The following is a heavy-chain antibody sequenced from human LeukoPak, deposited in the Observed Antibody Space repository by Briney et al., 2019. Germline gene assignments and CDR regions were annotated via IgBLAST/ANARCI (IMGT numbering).Heavy chain of an antibody. V-gene: IGHV3-30*02. D-gene: IGHD3-22*01. CDR2: IRYDGSNK. CDR1: GFTFSSYG. J-gene: IGHJ4*02. Sequence: GGSLRLSCAPSGFTFSSYGMHWVRQAPGKGLEWVAFIRYDGSNKYYADSVKGRFTISRDNSKNTLYLQMNSLRAEDTAVYYCAKDYDSSGYRPYYFDYWGQGTLVTVSS. CDR3: AKDYDSSGYRPYYFDY.